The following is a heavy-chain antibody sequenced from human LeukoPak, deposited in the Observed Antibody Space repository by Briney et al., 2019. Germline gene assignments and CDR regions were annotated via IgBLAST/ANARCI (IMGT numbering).Heavy chain of an antibody. V-gene: IGHV4-59*01. D-gene: IGHD6-13*01. CDR3: ARSTQWVAAAGTWWWFDP. CDR2: IYYSGST. J-gene: IGHJ5*02. CDR1: GGSISSYY. Sequence: SETLSLTCTVSGGSISSYYLSWIRQPPGKGLEWIGYIYYSGSTNYNPPLKSRVTISVDTSKNQFSLKLSSVTAADTAVYYCARSTQWVAAAGTWWWFDPWGQGTLVTVSS.